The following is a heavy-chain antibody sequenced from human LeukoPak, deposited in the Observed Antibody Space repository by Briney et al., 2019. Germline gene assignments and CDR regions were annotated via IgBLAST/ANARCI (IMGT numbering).Heavy chain of an antibody. D-gene: IGHD6-13*01. CDR3: AREGDEYSSSWYQYYYYYYGMDV. CDR2: INQDGSEK. J-gene: IGHJ6*02. Sequence: GGSLRLSCAASGFTFSRFWMTWVRQAPGKGLEWVANINQDGSEKYYVDSVKGRFTISRDNAKNSLYLQMNSLRAEDTAVYYCAREGDEYSSSWYQYYYYYYGMDVWGQGTTVTVSS. CDR1: GFTFSRFW. V-gene: IGHV3-7*01.